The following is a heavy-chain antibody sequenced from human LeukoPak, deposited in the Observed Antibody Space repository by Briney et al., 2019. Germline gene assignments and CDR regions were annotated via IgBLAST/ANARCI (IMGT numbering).Heavy chain of an antibody. V-gene: IGHV4-59*01. CDR3: ARGWASSWYYFDF. D-gene: IGHD2-2*01. J-gene: IGHJ4*02. CDR1: GGSMRNYY. CDR2: TYDSGSS. Sequence: SETLSLTCAVSGGSMRNYYWSWIRQPPGKGLEWIGYTYDSGSSSYDPSLRSRVSISIDTSKNQFSLNLSSVTAADTAVYYCARGWASSWYYFDFWGQGTLVTVSS.